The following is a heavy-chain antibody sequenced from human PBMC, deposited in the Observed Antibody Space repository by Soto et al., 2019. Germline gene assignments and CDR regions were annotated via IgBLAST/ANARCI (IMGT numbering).Heavy chain of an antibody. J-gene: IGHJ3*02. CDR1: GLTFDDYA. D-gene: IGHD2-15*01. CDR3: AKDKAAFCDPFDI. CDR2: ISWNSGSI. V-gene: IGHV3-9*01. Sequence: PGGSPKLSGAASGLTFDDYAMHWVRQAPGKGLEWVSGISWNSGSIGYADSVKGRFTISRDNAKNSLYLQMNSLRAEDTALYYCAKDKAAFCDPFDIWGQGTMVTVSS.